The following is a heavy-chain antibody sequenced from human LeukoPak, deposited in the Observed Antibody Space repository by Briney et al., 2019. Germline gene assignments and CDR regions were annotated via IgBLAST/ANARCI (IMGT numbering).Heavy chain of an antibody. J-gene: IGHJ4*02. V-gene: IGHV3-30*02. CDR3: AKDRYFGSGNYYFAY. CDR2: IRSDGRDK. CDR1: QFTFSSYG. D-gene: IGHD3-10*01. Sequence: PGGSLRLSCAASQFTFSSYGMHGVRQAPGKGLEGVAFIRSDGRDKFYADSVEGRFTISRDNPKNMLFLQLSSLRVEDPAVYFCAKDRYFGSGNYYFAYWGQGTLVTVSS.